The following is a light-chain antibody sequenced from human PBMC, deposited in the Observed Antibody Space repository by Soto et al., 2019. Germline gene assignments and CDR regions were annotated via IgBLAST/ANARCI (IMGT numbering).Light chain of an antibody. CDR3: SSYTSSSTLDVV. V-gene: IGLV2-14*01. Sequence: QSVLTQPASVAGSPGQSITISCTGTSSDVGGYKYVSWYQQYPGKAPKLMIHDVSNRPSGVSNRFSGSKSGNTASLTISGLQAEDEADYHCSSYTSSSTLDVVFGGGTKVTVL. CDR1: SSDVGGYKY. J-gene: IGLJ2*01. CDR2: DVS.